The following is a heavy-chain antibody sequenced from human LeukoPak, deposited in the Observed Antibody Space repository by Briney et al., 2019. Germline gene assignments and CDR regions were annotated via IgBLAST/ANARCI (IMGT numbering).Heavy chain of an antibody. V-gene: IGHV5-51*01. CDR3: ARRPAYYDILTGYYSTWAFDI. J-gene: IGHJ3*02. Sequence: GESLKISCKGSGYSFTSYWIGWGRQMPGKGLEWMVIIYPGDSDTRYSPSFHSQVTISADTSISTSFLQWSSLKASDTAMYYCARRPAYYDILTGYYSTWAFDIWGQGTMVTVSS. D-gene: IGHD3-9*01. CDR1: GYSFTSYW. CDR2: IYPGDSDT.